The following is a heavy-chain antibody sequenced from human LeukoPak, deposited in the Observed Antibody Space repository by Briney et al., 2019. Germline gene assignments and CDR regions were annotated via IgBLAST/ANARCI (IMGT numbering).Heavy chain of an antibody. D-gene: IGHD2-15*01. Sequence: SQTLSLTCTVSGASIRSGDYYWSWIRQPPGRGLEWIGYIYDSGSTYYNPSLKSRITISVDTSENRFSLKLSSVTATDTAVYYCARDCSGGSCYGAFDIWGQGTMVTVSS. J-gene: IGHJ3*02. CDR2: IYDSGST. CDR1: GASIRSGDYY. V-gene: IGHV4-30-4*01. CDR3: ARDCSGGSCYGAFDI.